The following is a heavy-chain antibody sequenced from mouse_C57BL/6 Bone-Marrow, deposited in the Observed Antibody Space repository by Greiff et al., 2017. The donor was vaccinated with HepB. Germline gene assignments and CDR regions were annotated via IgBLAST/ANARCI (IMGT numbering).Heavy chain of an antibody. V-gene: IGHV5-12*01. CDR3: ARITTVVARAMDD. Sequence: EVKLMESGGGLVQPGGSLKLSCAASGFTFSDYYMYWVRQTPEKRLEWVAYISNGGGSTYYPDTVKGRFTISRDNAKNTLYLQMSRLKSEDTAMYYCARITTVVARAMDDWGQGTSVTVSS. CDR2: ISNGGGST. D-gene: IGHD1-1*01. J-gene: IGHJ4*01. CDR1: GFTFSDYY.